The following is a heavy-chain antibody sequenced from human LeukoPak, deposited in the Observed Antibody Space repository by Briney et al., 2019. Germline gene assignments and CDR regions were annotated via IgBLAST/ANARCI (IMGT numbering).Heavy chain of an antibody. V-gene: IGHV4-34*01. D-gene: IGHD6-19*01. CDR1: GGSISSYY. CDR2: INHSGST. CDR3: AVGWGY. Sequence: SETLSLTCTVSGGSISSYYWSWIRQPPGKGLEWIGEINHSGSTNYNPSLKSRVTISVDTSKNQFSLKLSSVTAADTAVYYCAVGWGYWGQGTLVTVSS. J-gene: IGHJ4*02.